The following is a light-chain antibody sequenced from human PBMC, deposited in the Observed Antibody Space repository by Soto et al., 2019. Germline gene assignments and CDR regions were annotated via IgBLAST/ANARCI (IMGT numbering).Light chain of an antibody. CDR2: SNN. CDR3: AAWDDSLSGYV. V-gene: IGLV1-47*02. Sequence: QSLLTNPPSSSGTPGQRVTISCSGSSSNIGSNYVYWYQQLPGTAPKLLIYSNNQRPSGVPDRFSGSKSGTSASLAISGLRSEDEADYYCAAWDDSLSGYVFGTGTKVTVL. J-gene: IGLJ1*01. CDR1: SSNIGSNY.